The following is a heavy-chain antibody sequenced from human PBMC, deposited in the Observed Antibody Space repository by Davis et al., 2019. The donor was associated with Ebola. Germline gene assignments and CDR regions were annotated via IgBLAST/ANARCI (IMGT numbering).Heavy chain of an antibody. CDR3: ARDSGDGDILTGYYFDY. CDR1: GFTFSSYS. J-gene: IGHJ4*02. V-gene: IGHV3-21*01. Sequence: PGGSLRLSCAASGFTFSSYSMNWVRQAPGKGLEWVSSISSSSSYIYYADSVKGRFTISRDNAKNSLYLQMNSLRAEDTAVYYCARDSGDGDILTGYYFDYWGQGTLVTVSS. CDR2: ISSSSSYI. D-gene: IGHD3-9*01.